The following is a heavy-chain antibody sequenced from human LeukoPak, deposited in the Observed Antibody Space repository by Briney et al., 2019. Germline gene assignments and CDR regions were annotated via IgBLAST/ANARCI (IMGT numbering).Heavy chain of an antibody. D-gene: IGHD6-13*01. CDR1: GGSISSSNW. Sequence: SETLSLTCAVSGGSISSSNWWSWVRQPPGKGLEWIGEIYHSGSTNYNPSLKSRVTISVDKSKNQFSLKLSSVTAADTAVYYCARARYSSSWYTDYWGQGTLVTVSS. CDR2: IYHSGST. J-gene: IGHJ4*02. CDR3: ARARYSSSWYTDY. V-gene: IGHV4-4*02.